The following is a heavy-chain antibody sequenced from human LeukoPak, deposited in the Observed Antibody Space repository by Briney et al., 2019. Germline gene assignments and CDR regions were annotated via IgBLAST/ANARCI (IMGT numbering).Heavy chain of an antibody. V-gene: IGHV3-66*01. J-gene: IGHJ4*02. CDR1: GFSVSNYY. D-gene: IGHD2-21*02. Sequence: GGSLRLSCAASGFSVSNYYMSWVRQPPGKGLEWVSVMYTGGGRYYGDSVKGSFTISRDNSKNTVFLQMNSLRVEDTALYYCTRGQSYCGADCYSDWGQGTLVTVSS. CDR2: MYTGGGR. CDR3: TRGQSYCGADCYSD.